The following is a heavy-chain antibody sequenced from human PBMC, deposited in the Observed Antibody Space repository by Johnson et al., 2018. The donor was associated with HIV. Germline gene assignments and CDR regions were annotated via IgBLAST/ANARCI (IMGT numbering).Heavy chain of an antibody. CDR2: ISWNSGSI. CDR1: GFTFNSYA. CDR3: AKDPGRRDPHAFDI. V-gene: IGHV3-23*04. Sequence: VQLVESGGGLIQPGGSLRLSCAASGFTFNSYAMSWVRQGPGKGLEWVSGISWNSGSIDYADSVKGRFTVSRDNSKNTLYLQMNSLRADDTAVYYCAKDPGRRDPHAFDIWGQGTMVSVSS. D-gene: IGHD2-15*01. J-gene: IGHJ3*02.